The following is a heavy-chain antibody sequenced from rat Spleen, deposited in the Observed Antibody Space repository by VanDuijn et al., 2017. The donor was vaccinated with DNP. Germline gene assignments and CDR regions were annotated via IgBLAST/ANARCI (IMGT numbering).Heavy chain of an antibody. CDR3: ARRYYGSYFDY. Sequence: EVQLVESGGGLVQPGRSLKLSCAASGFTFSDYAMAWVRQAPKKGLEWVATISYDGSRTYYRDSVKGRFTISRDNAKSTLYLQMNSLRSEDMATYYCARRYYGSYFDYWGQGVMVTVSS. J-gene: IGHJ2*01. D-gene: IGHD1-6*01. V-gene: IGHV5-17*01. CDR2: ISYDGSRT. CDR1: GFTFSDYA.